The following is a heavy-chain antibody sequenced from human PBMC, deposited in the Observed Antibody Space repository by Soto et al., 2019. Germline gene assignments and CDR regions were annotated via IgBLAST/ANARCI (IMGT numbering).Heavy chain of an antibody. D-gene: IGHD4-17*01. CDR3: ASWAMTTVTPLIYYYGTDV. CDR2: IIPIFGTA. Sequence: ASVKVSCKASGGTFSSYAISWVRQAPGQGLEWMGGIIPIFGTANYAQKFQGRVTITADKSTSTAYMELSSLRSEDTAVYYCASWAMTTVTPLIYYYGTDVWGQGTTVTVSS. CDR1: GGTFSSYA. V-gene: IGHV1-69*06. J-gene: IGHJ6*02.